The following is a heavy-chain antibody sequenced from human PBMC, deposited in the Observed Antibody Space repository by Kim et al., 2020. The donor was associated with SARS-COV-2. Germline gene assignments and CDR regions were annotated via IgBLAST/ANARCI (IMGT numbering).Heavy chain of an antibody. Sequence: GESLKISCKGSGYSFTSYWIGWVRQMPGKGLEWMGIIYPGDSDTRYSPSFQGQVTISADKSISTAYLQWSSLKASDTAMYYCARLGCSSTSCQKPQYYFDYWGQGTLVTVSS. CDR2: IYPGDSDT. CDR1: GYSFTSYW. J-gene: IGHJ4*02. CDR3: ARLGCSSTSCQKPQYYFDY. V-gene: IGHV5-51*01. D-gene: IGHD2-2*01.